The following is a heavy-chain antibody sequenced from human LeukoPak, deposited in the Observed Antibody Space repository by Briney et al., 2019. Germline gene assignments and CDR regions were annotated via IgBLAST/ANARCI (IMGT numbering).Heavy chain of an antibody. CDR1: GGSISSGDYY. V-gene: IGHV4-30-4*01. CDR3: AREALYCSSTSCRAFDP. Sequence: SGTLSLTCTVSGGSISSGDYYWSWIRQTPGKGLGWIGYIYYSGSTYYNPSLKSRVTISVDTSKNQFSLKLSSVTAADTAVYYCAREALYCSSTSCRAFDPWGQGTLVTVSS. CDR2: IYYSGST. J-gene: IGHJ5*02. D-gene: IGHD2-2*01.